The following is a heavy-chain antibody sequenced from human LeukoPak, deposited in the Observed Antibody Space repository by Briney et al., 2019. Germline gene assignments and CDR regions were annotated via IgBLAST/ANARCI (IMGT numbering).Heavy chain of an antibody. J-gene: IGHJ4*02. CDR1: GGSISSGGYY. CDR3: ARSHPGSGPVGFDY. Sequence: PSETLSLTCTVSGGSISSGGYYWSWIRQPPGKGLEWIGYINHSGSTYYNPSLKSRVTISVDTSKNQFSLNLSSVTAADTAVYFCARSHPGSGPVGFDYWGQGTLVTVSS. CDR2: INHSGST. V-gene: IGHV4-30-2*01.